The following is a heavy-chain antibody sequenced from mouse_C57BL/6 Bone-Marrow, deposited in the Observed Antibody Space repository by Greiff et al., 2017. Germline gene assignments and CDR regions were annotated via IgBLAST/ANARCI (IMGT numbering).Heavy chain of an antibody. CDR2: ISDGGSYT. CDR3: ARDRGSLYYAMDY. Sequence: VQLKESGGGLVKPGGSLKLSCAASGFTFSSYAMSWVRQTPEKRLEWVATISDGGSYTYYPDNVKGRFTISRDNAKNNLYLQMSHLKSEDTAMYYCARDRGSLYYAMDYWGQGTSVTVSS. V-gene: IGHV5-4*01. J-gene: IGHJ4*01. D-gene: IGHD1-1*02. CDR1: GFTFSSYA.